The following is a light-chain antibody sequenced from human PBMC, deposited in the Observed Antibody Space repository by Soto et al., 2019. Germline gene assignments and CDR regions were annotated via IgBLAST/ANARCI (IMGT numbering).Light chain of an antibody. Sequence: TQMTSYTTDMSAXLGDXGTIXXRASQGISNSLAWCQQKPGRGPKRLIYGASTLQSWAPSRFSGSASGAAFTLTISSLQAEDFATYYCLQYNGWPFTFGGGTKVDI. CDR1: QGISNS. V-gene: IGKV1-17*03. CDR2: GAS. CDR3: LQYNGWPFT. J-gene: IGKJ4*01.